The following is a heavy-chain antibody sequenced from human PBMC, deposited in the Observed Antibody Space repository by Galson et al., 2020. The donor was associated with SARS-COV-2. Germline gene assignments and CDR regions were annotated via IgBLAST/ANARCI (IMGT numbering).Heavy chain of an antibody. J-gene: IGHJ6*02. CDR3: ARAGEEWLRLDGDYGMDV. V-gene: IGHV3-74*01. Sequence: GGSLRLSCAASGFTFSSYWMHWVRQAPGKGLVWVSRINSDGSSTSYADSVKGRFTISRDNAKNTLYLQMNSLRAEDTAVYYCARAGEEWLRLDGDYGMDVWGQGTTVTVSS. CDR1: GFTFSSYW. CDR2: INSDGSST. D-gene: IGHD5-12*01.